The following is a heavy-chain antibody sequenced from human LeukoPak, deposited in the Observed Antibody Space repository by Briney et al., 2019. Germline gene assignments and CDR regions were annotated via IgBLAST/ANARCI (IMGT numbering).Heavy chain of an antibody. V-gene: IGHV3-21*01. CDR1: GFTLRSYT. CDR3: AKRPSGGGYYYYLDV. CDR2: IGISSNKI. D-gene: IGHD3-16*01. J-gene: IGHJ6*03. Sequence: GGSLRLSCAASGFTLRSYTMNWVRQAPGKGLEWVSSIGISSNKIYYADSVKGRFIISRDNAKNSVYLQMNSLRAEDTAVYYCAKRPSGGGYYYYLDVWGKGTTVTVSS.